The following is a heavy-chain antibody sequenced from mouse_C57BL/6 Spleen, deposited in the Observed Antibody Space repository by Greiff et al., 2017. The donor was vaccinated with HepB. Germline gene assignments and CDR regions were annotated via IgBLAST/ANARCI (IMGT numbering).Heavy chain of an antibody. J-gene: IGHJ2*01. D-gene: IGHD4-1*01. CDR1: GYAFSSSW. V-gene: IGHV1-82*01. Sequence: QVQLLQSGPELVKPGASVKISCKASGYAFSSSWLNWVKQRLGKGLEWIGRIYPGDGDTNYNGKFKGKATLTADKSSSTAYMQLSSLTSEDSAVYVCAKTGPGGYYFDYWGQGTTLTVSS. CDR3: AKTGPGGYYFDY. CDR2: IYPGDGDT.